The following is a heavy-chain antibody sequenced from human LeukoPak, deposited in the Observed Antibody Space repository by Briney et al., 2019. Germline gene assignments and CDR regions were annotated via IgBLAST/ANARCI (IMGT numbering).Heavy chain of an antibody. D-gene: IGHD3-9*01. CDR1: GGSISSSNYY. J-gene: IGHJ6*03. V-gene: IGHV4-39*01. Sequence: SETLSLTCTVSGGSISSSNYYWGWIRQPPGKGLEWIGSIYYSGSTYYNPSLKSRVTISVDTSKNQFSLKLSSVTAADTAVYYYARHVEGLYDLLTGYYKYYYYMDVWGKGTTVTVSS. CDR3: ARHVEGLYDLLTGYYKYYYYMDV. CDR2: IYYSGST.